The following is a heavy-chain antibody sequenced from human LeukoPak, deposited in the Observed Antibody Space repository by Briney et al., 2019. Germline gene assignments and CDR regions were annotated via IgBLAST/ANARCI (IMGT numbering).Heavy chain of an antibody. Sequence: PSETLSLTCTVSGGSISSYYWSWLRQPAGKGLEGIGRIYTSGSTNYNPSLTSRVTMSVDTSKNQSSLKLSSVTAADTAVYYCARAFLFSRDDYGDYGAFDIWGQGTMVTVSS. CDR3: ARAFLFSRDDYGDYGAFDI. CDR1: GGSISSYY. D-gene: IGHD4-17*01. J-gene: IGHJ3*02. CDR2: IYTSGST. V-gene: IGHV4-4*07.